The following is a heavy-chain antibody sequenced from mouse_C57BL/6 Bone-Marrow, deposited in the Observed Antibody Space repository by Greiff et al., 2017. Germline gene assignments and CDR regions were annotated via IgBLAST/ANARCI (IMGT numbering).Heavy chain of an antibody. CDR1: GYTFTDYY. Sequence: QVQLKESGAELVRPGASVKLSCKASGYTFTDYYINWVKQRPGQGLEWIARIYPGSGNTYYNEKFKGKATLTAEKSSSTAYMQLSSLTSEDSAVYFCALMPFDYWGQGTTLTVSS. CDR3: ALMPFDY. J-gene: IGHJ2*01. V-gene: IGHV1-76*01. CDR2: IYPGSGNT.